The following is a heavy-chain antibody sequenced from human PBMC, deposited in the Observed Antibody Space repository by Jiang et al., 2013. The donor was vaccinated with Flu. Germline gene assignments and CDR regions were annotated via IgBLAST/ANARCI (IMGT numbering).Heavy chain of an antibody. D-gene: IGHD3-22*01. V-gene: IGHV1-69*04. CDR2: IIPVLGIA. Sequence: GAEVKKPGASVKVSCKASGGTLSSYAISWVRQAPGQGLEWMGRIIPVLGIANYAQKFQGRVTITADKSTSTAYMELSSLRSEDTAIYYCARPRADTSSDYYWFDPWGQGTLVTVSS. CDR1: GGTLSSYA. CDR3: ARPRADTSSDYYWFDP. J-gene: IGHJ5*02.